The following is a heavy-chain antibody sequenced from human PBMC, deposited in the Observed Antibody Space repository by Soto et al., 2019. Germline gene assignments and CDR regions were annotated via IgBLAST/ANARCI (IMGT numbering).Heavy chain of an antibody. CDR3: AHLSDGVDVFDM. J-gene: IGHJ3*02. V-gene: IGHV2-5*02. CDR2: IFRDDDK. Sequence: SGPTLVNPTQTLTLTCTFSGFSLSTRGVGVGWIRQPPGRALEWLALIFRDDDKRYRPSLKSRLTITGDTSKNQVVLIMTNRDPMDPATYYCAHLSDGVDVFDMWGQGTMVTVSS. D-gene: IGHD2-8*01. CDR1: GFSLSTRGVG.